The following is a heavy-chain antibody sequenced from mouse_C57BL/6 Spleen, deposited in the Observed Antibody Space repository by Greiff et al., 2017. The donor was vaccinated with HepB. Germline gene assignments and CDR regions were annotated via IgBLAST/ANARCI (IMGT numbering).Heavy chain of an antibody. CDR3: TRGNFDV. CDR1: GYTFTDYE. V-gene: IGHV1-15*01. CDR2: IDPETGGT. Sequence: LVESGAELVRPGASVTLSCKASGYTFTDYEMHWVKQTPVHGLEWIGAIDPETGGTAYNQKFKGKAILTADKSSSTAYMELRSLTSEDSAVYYCTRGNFDVWGTGTTVTVSS. J-gene: IGHJ1*03.